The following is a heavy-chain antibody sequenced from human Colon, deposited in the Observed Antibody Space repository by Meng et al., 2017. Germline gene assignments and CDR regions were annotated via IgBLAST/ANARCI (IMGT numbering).Heavy chain of an antibody. CDR2: IVPMFGTP. Sequence: QVQLVQFGAEGKKPGSSVRVSCKASGGIFSSYAISWVRQAPGQGLEWMGGIVPMFGTPNYAQKFQGRVTIAADESTTTSFMELSSLRFEDTATYYCARDLESWGQGTLVTVSS. CDR3: ARDLES. CDR1: GGIFSSYA. J-gene: IGHJ5*02. V-gene: IGHV1-69*01. D-gene: IGHD3-3*01.